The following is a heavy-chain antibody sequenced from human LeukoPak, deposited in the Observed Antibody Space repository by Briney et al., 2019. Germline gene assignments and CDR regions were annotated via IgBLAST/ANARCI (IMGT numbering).Heavy chain of an antibody. J-gene: IGHJ5*02. CDR2: FDPEDGET. Sequence: ASVKVSCKVSGYTLTELSMHWVRQAPGKGLEWMGGFDPEDGETIYAQKFQGRVTVTEDTSTDTAYMELSSLRSEDTAVYYCATEAYCSSTSCPPKTNWLDPWGQGTLVTVSS. V-gene: IGHV1-24*01. D-gene: IGHD2-2*01. CDR1: GYTLTELS. CDR3: ATEAYCSSTSCPPKTNWLDP.